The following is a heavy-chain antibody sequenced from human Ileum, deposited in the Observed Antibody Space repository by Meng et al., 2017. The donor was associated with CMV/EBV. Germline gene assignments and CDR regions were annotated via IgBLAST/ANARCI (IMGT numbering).Heavy chain of an antibody. CDR3: ARGIGDRAVDP. CDR2: INPNSGAT. D-gene: IGHD2-21*02. Sequence: ASVKVSCKASGYPFTVYFVEWLRQAPGQGLEWMGYINPNSGATLYAQKFQGRVTMTRDTSATTAYMELSSLTSDDTAVYYCARGIGDRAVDPWGQGTSVTVSS. J-gene: IGHJ5*02. CDR1: GYPFTVYF. V-gene: IGHV1-2*02.